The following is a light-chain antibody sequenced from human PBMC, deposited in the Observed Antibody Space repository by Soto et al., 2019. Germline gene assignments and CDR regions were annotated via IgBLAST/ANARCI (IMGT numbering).Light chain of an antibody. Sequence: QSVLTQPPSVSGAPGQRVTISCTGSSSNIGAGYDVHWYQQLPGTAPKLLIYGTSNRPSGVPDRFSGSKSGTSASLAITGLQAEDEADYYCQSYDSSLRGSVFGGGTKLTVL. CDR2: GTS. V-gene: IGLV1-40*01. J-gene: IGLJ2*01. CDR3: QSYDSSLRGSV. CDR1: SSNIGAGYD.